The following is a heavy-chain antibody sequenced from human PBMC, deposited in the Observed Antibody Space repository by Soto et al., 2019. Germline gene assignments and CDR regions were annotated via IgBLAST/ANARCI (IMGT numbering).Heavy chain of an antibody. D-gene: IGHD2-8*02. Sequence: EVQLLESGGGLVQRGGSLRLSCAASKFTFSTYAMTWVRQAPGKGLEWVSDISGSGDNTYYADSVKGRFTISRDNSKSTLYLQMNSLRAEDMAVYYCAKDMVHCTGTRCARYFEKWGRGTLVTVSS. CDR1: KFTFSTYA. V-gene: IGHV3-23*01. CDR3: AKDMVHCTGTRCARYFEK. CDR2: ISGSGDNT. J-gene: IGHJ4*02.